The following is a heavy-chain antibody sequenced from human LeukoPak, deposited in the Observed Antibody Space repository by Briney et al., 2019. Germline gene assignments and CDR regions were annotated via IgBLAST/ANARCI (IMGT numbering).Heavy chain of an antibody. J-gene: IGHJ2*01. CDR2: IGGDSGTT. Sequence: GGSLRLSCAASGIAFSSYDMSWVRQAPGKGLEWVSAIGGDSGTTYADSVKGRFTISRDNSKYTLYLQMNSLRAEDTAIYYCAKTIPYWYFDLWGRGTLVTVSS. D-gene: IGHD5-24*01. V-gene: IGHV3-23*01. CDR1: GIAFSSYD. CDR3: AKTIPYWYFDL.